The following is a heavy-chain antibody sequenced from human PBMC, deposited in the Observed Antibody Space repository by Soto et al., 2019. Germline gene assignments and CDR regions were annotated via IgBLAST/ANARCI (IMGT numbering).Heavy chain of an antibody. CDR2: ISSNGGST. CDR3: ARGPGCYFGY. J-gene: IGHJ4*02. V-gene: IGHV3-64*01. Sequence: GGSLRLSCAASGFTFSSYAMHWVRQAPGKGLEYVSAISSNGGSTYYANSVKGRFTISRDNSKNTLYLQMGSLRAEDMAVYYYARGPGCYFGYWGQGTLVTVSS. CDR1: GFTFSSYA.